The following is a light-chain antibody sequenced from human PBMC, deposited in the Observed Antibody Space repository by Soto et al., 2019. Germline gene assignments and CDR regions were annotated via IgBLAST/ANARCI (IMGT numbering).Light chain of an antibody. Sequence: EIVLTQSPGTLSLSPGERATLSCRASQSVASSYLNWYQQKPGQAPRLLIYGASSRATGIPDRFSGSGSGTDFALTISRLEPEDFAVYYCQQYGTSPITFGQGTRLEIK. CDR1: QSVASSY. J-gene: IGKJ5*01. CDR3: QQYGTSPIT. CDR2: GAS. V-gene: IGKV3-20*01.